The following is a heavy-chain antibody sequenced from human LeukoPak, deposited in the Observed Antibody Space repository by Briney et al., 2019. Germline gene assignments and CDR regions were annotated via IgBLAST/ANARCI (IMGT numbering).Heavy chain of an antibody. J-gene: IGHJ6*02. CDR1: GYTFTGYY. V-gene: IGHV1-69*04. Sequence: ASVKVSCKASGYTFTGYYMHWVRQAPGQGLEWMGRIIPILGIANYAQKFQGRVTITADKSTSTAYMELSSLRSEDTAVYYCARGGTDGMDVWGQGTTVTVSS. CDR3: ARGGTDGMDV. D-gene: IGHD1-26*01. CDR2: IIPILGIA.